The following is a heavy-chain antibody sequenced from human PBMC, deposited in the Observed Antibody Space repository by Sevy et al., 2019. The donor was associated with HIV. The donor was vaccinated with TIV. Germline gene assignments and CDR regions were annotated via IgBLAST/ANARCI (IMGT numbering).Heavy chain of an antibody. CDR3: ARGAAYCGDDCYAFDI. CDR1: GFTFGDYY. Sequence: GGSLRLSCAASGFTFGDYYMSWIRQAPGKGLEWVSYISSSSITIYYAGSVKGRFTISRDNAKNSLYLQMNSLRAEDTALYYCARGAAYCGDDCYAFDIWGQGTMVTVSS. J-gene: IGHJ3*02. D-gene: IGHD2-21*02. V-gene: IGHV3-11*04. CDR2: ISSSSITI.